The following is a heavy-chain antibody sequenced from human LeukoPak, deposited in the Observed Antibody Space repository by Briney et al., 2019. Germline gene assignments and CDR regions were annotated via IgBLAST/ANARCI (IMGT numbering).Heavy chain of an antibody. CDR1: GGSISSYC. Sequence: PSETLSLTCTVSGGSISSYCWSWIRQPPGKGLEWIGYIYYSGSTNYNPSLKSRVTISVDTSKNQFSLKLSSVTAADTAVYYCARHGSGSGGYLPGPFDYWGQGTRVTVSS. J-gene: IGHJ4*02. CDR2: IYYSGST. D-gene: IGHD2-15*01. CDR3: ARHGSGSGGYLPGPFDY. V-gene: IGHV4-59*08.